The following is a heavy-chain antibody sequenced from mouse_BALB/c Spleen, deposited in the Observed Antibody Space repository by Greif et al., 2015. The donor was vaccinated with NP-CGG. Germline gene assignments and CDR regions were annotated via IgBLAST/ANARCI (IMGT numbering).Heavy chain of an antibody. CDR3: ARSQLGSAMDY. D-gene: IGHD4-1*02. Sequence: VQLQQSGAELMKPGASVKISCKATGYTFSSYWIEWVKQRPGHGLEWIGETLPGSGSTNYNEEFKGKATFTADTSSNTAYMQLSSLTSEDAAVYYCARSQLGSAMDYWGQGTSVTVSS. CDR2: TLPGSGST. CDR1: GYTFSSYW. V-gene: IGHV1-9*01. J-gene: IGHJ4*01.